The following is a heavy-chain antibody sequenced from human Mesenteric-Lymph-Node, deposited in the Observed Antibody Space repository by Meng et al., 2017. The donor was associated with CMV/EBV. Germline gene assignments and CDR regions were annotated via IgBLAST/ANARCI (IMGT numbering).Heavy chain of an antibody. CDR3: ARSLGYCSGGSCFPYDC. D-gene: IGHD2-15*01. CDR1: GFTVSTNY. CDR2: IYSAGNT. V-gene: IGHV3-53*01. J-gene: IGHJ4*02. Sequence: GESLKISCVASGFTVSTNYMSWVRQAPGKGLEWVSIIYSAGNTYYADSVKGRFTISRDNSKNTLYLQMNSLRAEDTAVYYCARSLGYCSGGSCFPYDCWGRGTLVTVSS.